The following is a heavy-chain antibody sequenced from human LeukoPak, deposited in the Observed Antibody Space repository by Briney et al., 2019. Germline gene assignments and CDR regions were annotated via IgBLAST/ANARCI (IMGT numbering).Heavy chain of an antibody. CDR3: ARTTEGYCRGRSCYSYYYYMDV. CDR2: IYTSGST. V-gene: IGHV4-4*07. D-gene: IGHD2-15*01. Sequence: SETLSLTCTVSGGSLSSYYWNWIRQPAGKGLEWIGRIYTSGSTNYNPSLKSRVTISVDASKNQFSLKLSSVTAADTAVYYCARTTEGYCRGRSCYSYYYYMDVWGKGTTVTVSS. J-gene: IGHJ6*03. CDR1: GGSLSSYY.